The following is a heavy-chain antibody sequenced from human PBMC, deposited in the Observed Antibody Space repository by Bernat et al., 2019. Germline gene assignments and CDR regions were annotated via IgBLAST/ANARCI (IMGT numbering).Heavy chain of an antibody. J-gene: IGHJ4*02. Sequence: QVQLVQSGAEVKKPGSSVKVSCKASVGTFSSYTISWVRQAPGQGLEWMGRIIPILGIANYAQKFQGRVTITADKSTSTAYMELSSLRCEDTAVYYCARVAHGGNDVYWGQGTLVTVSS. CDR1: VGTFSSYT. CDR3: ARVAHGGNDVY. D-gene: IGHD4-23*01. V-gene: IGHV1-69*02. CDR2: IIPILGIA.